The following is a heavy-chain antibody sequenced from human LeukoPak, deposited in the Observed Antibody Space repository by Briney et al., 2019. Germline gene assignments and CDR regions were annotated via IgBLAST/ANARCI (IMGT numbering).Heavy chain of an antibody. D-gene: IGHD3-22*01. Sequence: SETLSLTCTVSGGSISSGSYYWSWIRQPAGKGLEWIGGIYASGSTNYDPSLKSRVTISVDTSKNQFSLKLSSVTAADTAVYYCARVGRYYDSSGYYSYYFDYWGQGTLVTVSS. CDR1: GGSISSGSYY. CDR2: IYASGST. V-gene: IGHV4-61*02. J-gene: IGHJ4*02. CDR3: ARVGRYYDSSGYYSYYFDY.